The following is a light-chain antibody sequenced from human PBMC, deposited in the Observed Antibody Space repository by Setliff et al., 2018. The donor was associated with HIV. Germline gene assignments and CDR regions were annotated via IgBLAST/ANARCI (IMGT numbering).Light chain of an antibody. V-gene: IGLV2-8*01. CDR3: TSYAGSNNLGV. CDR1: SSDVGGYNY. J-gene: IGLJ1*01. CDR2: EVS. Sequence: ISCTGTSSDVGGYNYVSWYQQHPGKAPKLMIYEVSKRPSGVPDRFSGSKSGNTASLTVSGLQAEDEADYYCTSYAGSNNLGVFGTGTKVT.